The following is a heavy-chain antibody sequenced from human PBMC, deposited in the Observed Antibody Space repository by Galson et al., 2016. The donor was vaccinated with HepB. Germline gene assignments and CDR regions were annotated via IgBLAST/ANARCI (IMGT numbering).Heavy chain of an antibody. CDR2: IRTYSGNT. CDR1: GYTFTSYG. J-gene: IGHJ6*02. V-gene: IGHV1-18*01. Sequence: SVKVSCKASGYTFTSYGISWVRQAPGQGLEWMGWIRTYSGNTKYAQKFQGRITMTTDTSTSTAYMELSSLRPDDTAVYYCAREGVDSSGRHWVGTTTWKGYYYYGMDVWGQG. D-gene: IGHD6-19*01. CDR3: AREGVDSSGRHWVGTTTWKGYYYYGMDV.